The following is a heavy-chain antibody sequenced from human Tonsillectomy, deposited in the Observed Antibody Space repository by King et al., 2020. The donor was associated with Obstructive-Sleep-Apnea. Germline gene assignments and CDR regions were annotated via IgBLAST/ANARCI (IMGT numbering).Heavy chain of an antibody. CDR2: IYWDDDK. CDR1: GFSLSTSGVG. CDR3: VHRRTWWVGSGTHFDY. V-gene: IGHV2-5*02. Sequence: QLTLKESGPTLVKPTQTLTLTCTFSGFSLSTSGVGVGWIRQTPGKALEWLALIYWDDDKRFSPSLKNRLTIRKDTSKNQVVLTMNNMDPEDTATYYCVHRRTWWVGSGTHFDYWGQGTLVTVSS. D-gene: IGHD1-26*01. J-gene: IGHJ4*02.